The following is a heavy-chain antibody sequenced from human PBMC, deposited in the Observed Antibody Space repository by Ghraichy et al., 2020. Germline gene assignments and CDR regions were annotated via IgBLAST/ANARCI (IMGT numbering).Heavy chain of an antibody. CDR3: ARSLGVVVVIATYYYYYMDV. D-gene: IGHD3-22*01. J-gene: IGHJ6*03. V-gene: IGHV1-69*13. Sequence: SVKVSCKASGGTFSSYAISWVRQAPGQGLEWMGGIIPIFGTANYAQKFQGRVTITADESTSTAYMELSSLRSEDTAVYYCARSLGVVVVIATYYYYYMDVWGKGTTVTVSS. CDR2: IIPIFGTA. CDR1: GGTFSSYA.